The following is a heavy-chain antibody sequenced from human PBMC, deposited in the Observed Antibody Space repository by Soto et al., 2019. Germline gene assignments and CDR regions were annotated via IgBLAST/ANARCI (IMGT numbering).Heavy chain of an antibody. D-gene: IGHD3-10*02. CDR3: ARNVPGSTRRADYGYRDL. CDR1: GFTFIHYA. V-gene: IGHV3-23*01. J-gene: IGHJ2*01. Sequence: EVQLLESGGGLVQPGGSLRLSCAGSGFTFIHYAMNWVRQAPGKGLEWVSTISGGGEAPFFADSVRVRFTISRDNSKNTLTLQMNNLGVADTAVYFCARNVPGSTRRADYGYRDLWGRGTLVTCPS. CDR2: ISGGGEAP.